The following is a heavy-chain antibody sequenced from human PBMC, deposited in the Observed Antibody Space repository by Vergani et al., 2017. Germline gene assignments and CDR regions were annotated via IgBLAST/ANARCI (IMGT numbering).Heavy chain of an antibody. CDR2: VRNKEDGGTP. Sequence: VQLVESGGGVVQPGRSLRLSCAASAFTFSSYAMHWVRQAPGKGLEWVGFVRNKEDGGTPEHAASVKGRFTISRDDSKAIAYLQMNSLKTEDTAVYYCTTGFPGSSWSTYWGQGTLVTVSS. D-gene: IGHD6-13*01. CDR3: TTGFPGSSWSTY. J-gene: IGHJ4*01. V-gene: IGHV3-49*04. CDR1: AFTFSSYA.